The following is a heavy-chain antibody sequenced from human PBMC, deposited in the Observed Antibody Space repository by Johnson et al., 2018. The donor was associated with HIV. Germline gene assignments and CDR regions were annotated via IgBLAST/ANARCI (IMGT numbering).Heavy chain of an antibody. CDR2: IWYDGSNK. V-gene: IGHV3-33*08. CDR1: GFSFDDFG. Sequence: QVQLVESGGGVVRPGGSLRLSCAASGFSFDDFGMSWVRQAPGKGLEWVAVIWYDGSNKYYADSVKGRFTISRDNSKNTLYLQMNSLRAEDTAVYYCARDVDIVVVPAASSSWYLANDAFEIWGQGTMVTVSS. J-gene: IGHJ3*02. D-gene: IGHD2-2*03. CDR3: ARDVDIVVVPAASSSWYLANDAFEI.